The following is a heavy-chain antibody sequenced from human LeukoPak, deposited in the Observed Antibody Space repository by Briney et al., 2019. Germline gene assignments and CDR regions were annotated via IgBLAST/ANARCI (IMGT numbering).Heavy chain of an antibody. CDR3: ARRSWSGYYLA. CDR2: IYYSGSA. D-gene: IGHD3-3*01. V-gene: IGHV4-59*01. Sequence: SETLSLTCTVSGGSISSYYWSWIRQPPGKGLEWIGYIYYSGSADYNPSLKSRVTISVDTSKNQFSLKLASVSAADTAVYYCARRSWSGYYLAWGQGTLVTVSS. J-gene: IGHJ5*02. CDR1: GGSISSYY.